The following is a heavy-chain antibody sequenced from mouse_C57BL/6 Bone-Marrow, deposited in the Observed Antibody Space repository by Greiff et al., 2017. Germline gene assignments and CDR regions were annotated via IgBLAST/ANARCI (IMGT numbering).Heavy chain of an antibody. J-gene: IGHJ1*03. CDR2: IWSGGST. CDR1: GFSFTSYG. D-gene: IGHD1-1*01. V-gene: IGHV2-2*01. CDR3: ARPSYGVYWYFDG. Sequence: QVQLHQSGPGLVQPSQSLSITCTVSGFSFTSYGVHWVRQSPGKGLEWVGEIWSGGSTDYNAAFISRLSISKDNAKSKVFFKRNSLQADDTAIYYCARPSYGVYWYFDGWGTGTTVTVSS.